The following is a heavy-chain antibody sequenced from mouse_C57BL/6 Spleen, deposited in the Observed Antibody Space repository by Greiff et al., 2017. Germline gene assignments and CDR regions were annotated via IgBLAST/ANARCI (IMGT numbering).Heavy chain of an antibody. J-gene: IGHJ3*01. CDR3: ASLLLDFAY. CDR2: IDPETGGT. Sequence: QVQLKESGAELVRPGASVTLSCKASGYTFTDYEMHWVKQTPVHGLEWIGAIDPETGGTAYNQKFKGKAILTADKSSRTAYMELRSRSSEDSAVYYCASLLLDFAYWGPGTLVTVSA. V-gene: IGHV1-15*01. D-gene: IGHD2-1*01. CDR1: GYTFTDYE.